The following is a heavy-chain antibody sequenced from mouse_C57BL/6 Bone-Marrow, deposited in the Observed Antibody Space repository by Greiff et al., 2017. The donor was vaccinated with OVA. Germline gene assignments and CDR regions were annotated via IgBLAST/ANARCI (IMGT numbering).Heavy chain of an antibody. CDR2: ISYDGSN. V-gene: IGHV3-6*01. CDR1: GYSIPSGYY. CDR3: ASPLAY. Sequence: EVKLVESGPGLVKPSQSLSLTCSVTGYSIPSGYYWNWIRQFPGNKLEWMGYISYDGSNNYNPSLKNRISITRDTSKNQFFLKLNSVTTEDTATYYCASPLAYWGQGTLVTVSA. J-gene: IGHJ3*01.